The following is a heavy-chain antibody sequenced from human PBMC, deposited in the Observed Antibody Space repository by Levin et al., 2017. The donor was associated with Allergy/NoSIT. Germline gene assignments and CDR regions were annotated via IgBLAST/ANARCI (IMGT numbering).Heavy chain of an antibody. CDR3: GRDGLGGHDAIDF. V-gene: IGHV3-74*01. CDR1: GFTFSSYW. D-gene: IGHD3/OR15-3a*01. Sequence: GGSLRLACAASGFTFSSYWMYWVRQVPGKGLVWVSTISSDGRNIRYADSVKGRFTISRDNAENTLYLQMNSLGAEDTAVYYCGRDGLGGHDAIDFWGQGTMVTVSS. CDR2: ISSDGRNI. J-gene: IGHJ3*01.